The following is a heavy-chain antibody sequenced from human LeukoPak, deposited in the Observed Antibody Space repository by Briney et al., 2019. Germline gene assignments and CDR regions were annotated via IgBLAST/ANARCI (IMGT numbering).Heavy chain of an antibody. CDR3: GRVPRREPEWEPDAFDI. CDR2: IYYSGST. CDR1: GGSISSGDYY. Sequence: SPSETLSLTCTVSGGSISSGDYYWSWFRQPPGKGLEWIGYIYYSGSTYYNPSLKSRVTISVDTSKNQFSLKLSSVTAADTAVYYCGRVPRREPEWEPDAFDIWGQGTMVTVSS. D-gene: IGHD1-26*01. V-gene: IGHV4-30-4*08. J-gene: IGHJ3*02.